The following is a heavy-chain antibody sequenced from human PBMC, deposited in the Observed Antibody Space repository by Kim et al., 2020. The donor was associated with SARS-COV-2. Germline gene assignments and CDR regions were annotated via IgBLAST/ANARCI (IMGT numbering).Heavy chain of an antibody. J-gene: IGHJ3*02. CDR3: AREEVAKRHRGAFDI. CDR2: INPNSGGT. Sequence: ASVKVSCKASGYTFTGYYMHWVRQAPGQGLEWMGRINPNSGGTNYAQKFQGRVTMTRDTSISTAYMELSRLRSDDTAVYYCAREEVAKRHRGAFDIWGQGTMVTVSS. V-gene: IGHV1-2*06. D-gene: IGHD2-15*01. CDR1: GYTFTGYY.